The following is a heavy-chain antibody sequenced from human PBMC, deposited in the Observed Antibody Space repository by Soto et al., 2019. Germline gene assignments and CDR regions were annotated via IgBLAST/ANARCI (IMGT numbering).Heavy chain of an antibody. CDR1: GFTFSSYA. CDR3: ASRSSGWYFDY. CDR2: ISGSGGST. Sequence: EVQLLESGGGLVQPGGSLRLSCAASGFTFSSYAMNWVRQAPGKGLEWVSVISGSGGSTYYADSVKGRFTISRDNYKDTLYRQMNSLRADDTAVYYCASRSSGWYFDYWGQGTLVTVSS. J-gene: IGHJ4*02. V-gene: IGHV3-23*01. D-gene: IGHD6-19*01.